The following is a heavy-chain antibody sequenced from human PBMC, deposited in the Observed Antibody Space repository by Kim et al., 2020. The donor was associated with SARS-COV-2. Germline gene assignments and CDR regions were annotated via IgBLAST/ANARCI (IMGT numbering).Heavy chain of an antibody. Sequence: GGSLRLSCAASGFTFSSYAMSWVRQAPGKGLEWVSAISGSGGSTYYADSVKGRFTISRDNSKNTLYLQMNSLRAEDTAVYYCAKSVSVKDDILTSYYYGMDGWGQGTTVTVSS. D-gene: IGHD3-9*01. J-gene: IGHJ6*02. CDR1: GFTFSSYA. V-gene: IGHV3-23*01. CDR2: ISGSGGST. CDR3: AKSVSVKDDILTSYYYGMDG.